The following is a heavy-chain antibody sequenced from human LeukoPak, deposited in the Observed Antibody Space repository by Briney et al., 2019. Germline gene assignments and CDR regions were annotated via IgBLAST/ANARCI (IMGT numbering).Heavy chain of an antibody. V-gene: IGHV4-30-2*01. CDR3: ARGGVGDDAFDI. J-gene: IGHJ3*02. Sequence: SQTLSLTCAVSGGSISSGGYSWSWTRQPPGKGLEWIGYIYHSGSTYYNPSLKSRVTISVDRSKNQFSLKLSSVTAADTAVYYCARGGVGDDAFDIWGQGTMVTVSS. CDR2: IYHSGST. D-gene: IGHD3-10*01. CDR1: GGSISSGGYS.